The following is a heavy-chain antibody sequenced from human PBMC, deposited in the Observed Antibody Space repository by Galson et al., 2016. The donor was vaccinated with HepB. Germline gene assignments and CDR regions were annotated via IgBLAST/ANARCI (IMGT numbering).Heavy chain of an antibody. D-gene: IGHD2-21*01. Sequence: SLRLSCAASGFTFDTYWMAWVRQAPGMGLQWVANIKQDGSEKYYVDSVKGRFTISRDNAKNSLSLQVHSLRAEDTAMYYCARVLPLVVVISMELGFYFDNWGQGTLVTVSS. J-gene: IGHJ4*02. V-gene: IGHV3-7*01. CDR3: ARVLPLVVVISMELGFYFDN. CDR1: GFTFDTYW. CDR2: IKQDGSEK.